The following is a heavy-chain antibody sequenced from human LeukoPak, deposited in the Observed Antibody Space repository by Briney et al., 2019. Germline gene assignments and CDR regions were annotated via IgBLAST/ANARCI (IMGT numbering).Heavy chain of an antibody. CDR2: INDSGST. V-gene: IGHV4-31*03. CDR1: GGTISSGGYY. J-gene: IGHJ2*01. CDR3: ARAIPYWYFDL. Sequence: SESLSLTCTVSGGTISSGGYYWSWIRHHPGKGLVWLGYINDSGSTYYNPALKSRVSISVDTSKNQFSLRLSSVTAADTAVYSCARAIPYWYFDLWGRGTLVTVSS.